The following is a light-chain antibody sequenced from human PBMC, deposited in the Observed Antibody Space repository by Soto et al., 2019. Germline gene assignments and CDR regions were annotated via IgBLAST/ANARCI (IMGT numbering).Light chain of an antibody. CDR3: QQYGNSPLT. CDR2: GAS. J-gene: IGKJ4*01. V-gene: IGKV3-20*01. CDR1: QSVRSSY. Sequence: EIVLTQSPGTLSLSPGERATLSCRASQSVRSSYLAWYQQKPGQAPRLLIYGASSRATGIPDRFSGSGSGTDFTLIISRLEPEDFAVYYCQQYGNSPLTFGGGTKVDIK.